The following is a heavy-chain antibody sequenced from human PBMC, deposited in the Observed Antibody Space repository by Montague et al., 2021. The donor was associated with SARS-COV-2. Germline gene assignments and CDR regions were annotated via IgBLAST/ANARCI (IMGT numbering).Heavy chain of an antibody. V-gene: IGHV6-1*01. CDR3: ARTSASSDY. D-gene: IGHD1-26*01. Sequence: CAISGDSVSRNSAAWNWIRQSPSRGLEWLGRTYYRSKWYNDYAVSVKSRITINLDTSKNRISLQLNSVTPEDTAVYYCARTSASSDYWGQGTLVTVSS. CDR1: GDSVSRNSAA. CDR2: TYYRSKWYN. J-gene: IGHJ4*02.